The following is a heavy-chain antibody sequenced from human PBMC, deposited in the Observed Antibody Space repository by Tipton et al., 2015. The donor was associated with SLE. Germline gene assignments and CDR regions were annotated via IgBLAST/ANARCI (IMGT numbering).Heavy chain of an antibody. CDR1: GFTFSNYV. J-gene: IGHJ3*02. CDR2: ISYDENNK. Sequence: SLRLSCAASGFTFSNYVMHWVRQAPGKGLEWVAVISYDENNKYYADSVKGRFTIFRDNSKSTLFLQVNSLRPEDTAVYFCARGGLRYYYDSTGHYYSAFDIWGRGTMVNVS. D-gene: IGHD3-22*01. V-gene: IGHV3-30*04. CDR3: ARGGLRYYYDSTGHYYSAFDI.